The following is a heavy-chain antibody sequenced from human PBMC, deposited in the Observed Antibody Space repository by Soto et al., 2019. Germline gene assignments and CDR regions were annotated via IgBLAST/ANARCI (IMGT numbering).Heavy chain of an antibody. Sequence: GGSLRLSCAASGFTFSSYSMNWVRQAPGKGLEWVSYISSSSSTIYYADSMKGRFTISRDNAKNSLHLQMNSLRDEDTAVYYCARDPLYYYGMDVWGQGTTVTVSS. V-gene: IGHV3-48*02. J-gene: IGHJ6*02. CDR1: GFTFSSYS. CDR3: ARDPLYYYGMDV. CDR2: ISSSSSTI.